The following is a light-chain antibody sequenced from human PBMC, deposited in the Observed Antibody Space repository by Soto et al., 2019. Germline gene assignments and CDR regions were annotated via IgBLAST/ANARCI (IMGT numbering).Light chain of an antibody. Sequence: EMLLTQSPGTLSLSPGERATLSCLASQSVSSSYLDWYQQKPGQAPRLLIYGASSRATGIPDRFSGSGSGTDFTLTISRLEPEDFAVYYCQQYGSSQWTLGQGTKVDIK. J-gene: IGKJ1*01. CDR2: GAS. V-gene: IGKV3-20*01. CDR1: QSVSSSY. CDR3: QQYGSSQWT.